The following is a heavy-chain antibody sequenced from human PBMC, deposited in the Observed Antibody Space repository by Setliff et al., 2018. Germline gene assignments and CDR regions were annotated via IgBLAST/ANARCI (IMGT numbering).Heavy chain of an antibody. CDR2: IHPSGGST. J-gene: IGHJ4*02. CDR3: ARDSHQWDPLYFDS. Sequence: GASVKVSCKASAFTKYYVHWVRQAPGQGLEWMGIIHPSGGSTTYAQKFQGRVTMTRDTSTGTVNMELSSLRSEDTAVYYCARDSHQWDPLYFDSWGQGTLVTVSS. V-gene: IGHV1-46*01. D-gene: IGHD1-26*01. CDR1: AFTKYY.